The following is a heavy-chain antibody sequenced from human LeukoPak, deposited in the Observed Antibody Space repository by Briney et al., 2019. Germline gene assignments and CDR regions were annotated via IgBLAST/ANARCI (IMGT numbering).Heavy chain of an antibody. D-gene: IGHD2-2*01. CDR2: ISAYNGNT. Sequence: ASVKVSCKPSGYTFTSYGISWVRQAPGQGLEWMGWISAYNGNTNYAQKLQGRVTMTTDTSTSTAYMELRSLRSDDTAVYYCARDFPIVVVPAAMRDYYGMDVWGKGTTVTVSS. CDR3: ARDFPIVVVPAAMRDYYGMDV. J-gene: IGHJ6*04. CDR1: GYTFTSYG. V-gene: IGHV1-18*04.